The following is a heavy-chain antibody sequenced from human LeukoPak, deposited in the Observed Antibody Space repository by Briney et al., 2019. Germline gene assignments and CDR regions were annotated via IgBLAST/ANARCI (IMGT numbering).Heavy chain of an antibody. J-gene: IGHJ4*02. D-gene: IGHD1-1*01. Sequence: SETLSLTCAVYGGSFNDYNWTWIRQPPGKGLEWIGEIGHNGTTNYNPSLKGRVTISVDTSKNQLSLSLTSVTAADTAVYYCARPSGGTPFKRFDYWGQGTLVTVSS. CDR2: IGHNGTT. CDR1: GGSFNDYN. V-gene: IGHV4-34*01. CDR3: ARPSGGTPFKRFDY.